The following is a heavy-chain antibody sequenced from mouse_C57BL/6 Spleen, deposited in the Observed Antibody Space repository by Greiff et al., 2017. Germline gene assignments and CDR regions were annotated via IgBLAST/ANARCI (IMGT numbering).Heavy chain of an antibody. CDR3: ARGNYGSIYFDY. CDR2: ISSGSSTI. J-gene: IGHJ2*01. Sequence: VQLKESGGGLVKPGGSLKLSCAASGFTFSDYGMHWVRQAPEKGLEWVAYISSGSSTIYYADTVKGRFTISRDNAKNTLFLQMTSLRSEDTAMYYCARGNYGSIYFDYWGQGTTLTVSS. CDR1: GFTFSDYG. D-gene: IGHD1-1*01. V-gene: IGHV5-17*01.